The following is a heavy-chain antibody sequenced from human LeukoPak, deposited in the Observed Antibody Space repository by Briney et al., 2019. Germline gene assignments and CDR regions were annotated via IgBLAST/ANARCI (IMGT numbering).Heavy chain of an antibody. D-gene: IGHD3-9*01. V-gene: IGHV4-39*07. CDR3: ARAARYFDWLSAVKGAFDI. CDR2: IYYSGST. CDR1: GGSISSSSYY. J-gene: IGHJ3*02. Sequence: SETLSLTCTVSGGSISSSSYYWGWIRQPPGKGLEWIGSIYYSGSTYYNPSLKSRVTMSVDTSKNQFSLKLSSVTAADTAVYYCARAARYFDWLSAVKGAFDIWGQGTMVTVSS.